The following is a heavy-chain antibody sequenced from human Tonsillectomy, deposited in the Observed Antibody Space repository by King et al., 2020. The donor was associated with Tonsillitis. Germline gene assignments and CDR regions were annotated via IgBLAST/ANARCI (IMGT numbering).Heavy chain of an antibody. CDR1: GGTFTSYA. D-gene: IGHD5-18*01. CDR2: IIPIFGTT. CDR3: ARDKVGLGYNNYWYFDL. Sequence: VQLVESGAEVKKPGSSVKVSCQASGGTFTSYAIGWVRQAPGQGLEYMGGIIPIFGTTYYAQKFQDRVTFTADESTATAYMDLSGLISDDTAVYYCARDKVGLGYNNYWYFDLWGRGTLVTVSS. V-gene: IGHV1-69*01. J-gene: IGHJ2*01.